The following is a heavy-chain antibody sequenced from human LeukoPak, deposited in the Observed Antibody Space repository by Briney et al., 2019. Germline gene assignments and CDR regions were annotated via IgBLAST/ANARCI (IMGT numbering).Heavy chain of an antibody. CDR1: GFTFDDYA. CDR2: ITWNSGSI. V-gene: IGHV3-9*01. CDR3: GKDMYSSSWNFRDY. Sequence: PGGSLRLSCDASGFTFDDYAMQWVRQVRGGGREGGSGITWNSGSIDYADSVKGRFTISRDNAKNSLYLQMNSLRAEDTALYYCGKDMYSSSWNFRDYWGRGTLVTVSS. D-gene: IGHD6-13*01. J-gene: IGHJ4*02.